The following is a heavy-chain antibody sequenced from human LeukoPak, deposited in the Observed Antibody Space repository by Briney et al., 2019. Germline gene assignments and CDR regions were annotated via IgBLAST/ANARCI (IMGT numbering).Heavy chain of an antibody. D-gene: IGHD1-26*01. V-gene: IGHV6-1*01. CDR2: TYYRSKWYN. CDR3: ARESPYSGSYSGDPRLYYFDY. J-gene: IGHJ4*02. Sequence: SQTLSLTCAISGDSVSSNSAAWNWIRQSPSRGLEWLGRTYYRSKWYNDYAVSVKSRITINPDTSKNQFSLQLNSVTPEDTAVYYCARESPYSGSYSGDPRLYYFDYWGQGTLVTVSS. CDR1: GDSVSSNSAA.